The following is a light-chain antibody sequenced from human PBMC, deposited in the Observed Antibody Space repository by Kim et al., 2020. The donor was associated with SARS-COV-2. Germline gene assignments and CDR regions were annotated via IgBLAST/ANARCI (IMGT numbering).Light chain of an antibody. V-gene: IGKV3-15*01. J-gene: IGKJ4*01. CDR1: QSVRSN. Sequence: SPGERATRSCRASQSVRSNLAWYQQKPGQAPRLLIYGASTRATGIPARFSGRGSGTEFTLTISSLQSEDFAVYYCQQYNDWPPLTFGGGTKVDIK. CDR3: QQYNDWPPLT. CDR2: GAS.